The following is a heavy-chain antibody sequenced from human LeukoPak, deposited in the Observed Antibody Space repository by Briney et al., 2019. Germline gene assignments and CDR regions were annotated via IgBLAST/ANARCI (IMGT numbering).Heavy chain of an antibody. CDR1: GYSTSSGYY. J-gene: IGHJ5*02. Sequence: SETLSLTCAVSGYSTSSGYYWGWIRQPPGKGLEWIGSIYHSGSTYYNPSLKSRVTISVDTSKNQFSLKLSSVTAADTAVYYCARGRTTPVYNWFDPWGQGTLVTVSS. D-gene: IGHD2-2*01. CDR2: IYHSGST. CDR3: ARGRTTPVYNWFDP. V-gene: IGHV4-38-2*01.